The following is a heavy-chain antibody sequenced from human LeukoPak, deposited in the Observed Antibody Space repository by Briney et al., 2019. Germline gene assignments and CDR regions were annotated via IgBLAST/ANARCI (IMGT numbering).Heavy chain of an antibody. CDR3: ARPTFYDIRAFDI. D-gene: IGHD3-9*01. Sequence: PGGSLRLSCAASGFSVSTDHMSWVRQAPGKGLEWVSVIYNDGSTYYADTVKGRFTISRDNSKNTVDLLVNSLRAEDTAVYYCARPTFYDIRAFDIWGQGTMVTVSS. J-gene: IGHJ3*02. V-gene: IGHV3-53*01. CDR2: IYNDGST. CDR1: GFSVSTDH.